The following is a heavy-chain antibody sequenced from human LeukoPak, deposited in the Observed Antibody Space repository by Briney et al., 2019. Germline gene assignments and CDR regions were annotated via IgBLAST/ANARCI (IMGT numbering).Heavy chain of an antibody. CDR1: GFTFSSHV. J-gene: IGHJ4*02. V-gene: IGHV3-23*01. D-gene: IGHD5-24*01. Sequence: PGGSLRLSCAGSGFTFSSHVMNWVRQAPGKGLEWVSGISGNADRTYDADSVKGRFTISRDNSRATLYLQMNSLRAEDTAVYYCAKEDVAQIHNWGQGTLVTVSS. CDR3: AKEDVAQIHN. CDR2: ISGNADRT.